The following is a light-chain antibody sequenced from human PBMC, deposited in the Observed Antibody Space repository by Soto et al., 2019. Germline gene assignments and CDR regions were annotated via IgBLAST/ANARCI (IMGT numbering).Light chain of an antibody. J-gene: IGLJ1*01. CDR2: QVT. CDR3: TSFSSSTSLDV. Sequence: QSALTQPASVSGSLGQSITISCTGTTRDIAGYNYISRYQQLPGKAPKLMIYQVTIRPSGISNRFSGSKSGNTASLTISGLQAEDEADYYCTSFSSSTSLDVFGTGTKLTVL. V-gene: IGLV2-14*01. CDR1: TRDIAGYNY.